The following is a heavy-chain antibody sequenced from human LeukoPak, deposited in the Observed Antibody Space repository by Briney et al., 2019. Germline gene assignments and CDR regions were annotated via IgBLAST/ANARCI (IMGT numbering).Heavy chain of an antibody. CDR1: GFSFSRDW. J-gene: IGHJ3*02. D-gene: IGHD1-1*01. CDR2: IRDDGNEK. Sequence: GGSLILSCAASGFSFSRDWMSWVRQPQGKGLEWVANIRDDGNEKYYADSVKGRFIISRDNAKNSLYLQMNSLRADDTAVYYCARGGHDPGIPFDIWGQGTMVTVSS. V-gene: IGHV3-7*02. CDR3: ARGGHDPGIPFDI.